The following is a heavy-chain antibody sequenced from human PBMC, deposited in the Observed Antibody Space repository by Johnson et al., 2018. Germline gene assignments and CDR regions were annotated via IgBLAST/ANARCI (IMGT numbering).Heavy chain of an antibody. CDR3: ARDGPRGEVTMVRGGGYFDY. J-gene: IGHJ4*02. CDR2: ISSSSTYI. V-gene: IGHV3-21*01. D-gene: IGHD3-10*01. Sequence: QLVESGGGLVKPGGSLRLSCAASGLTFSSFSMNWVRQAPGKGLEWVSSISSSSTYIYYADPVKGRLTLSRDKAKNSLYLQMNSLRAEDTAVYYCARDGPRGEVTMVRGGGYFDYWGQGTLVTVSS. CDR1: GLTFSSFS.